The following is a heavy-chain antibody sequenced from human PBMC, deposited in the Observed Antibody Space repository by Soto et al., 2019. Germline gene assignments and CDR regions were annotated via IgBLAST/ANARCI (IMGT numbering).Heavy chain of an antibody. J-gene: IGHJ6*02. CDR2: ISSGASTI. V-gene: IGHV3-11*01. CDR1: GFIFNDYY. D-gene: IGHD3-22*01. Sequence: QEQLVESGGGLVKPGGSLRLSCAASGFIFNDYYMSWVRQAPGKGLEWVAYISSGASTISYADSVKGRFTISRDNTKNLLYLQMNSLRAEDTAVYYGARDLKAVVNDSHYNHYGLDVWGQGTTVTVSS. CDR3: ARDLKAVVNDSHYNHYGLDV.